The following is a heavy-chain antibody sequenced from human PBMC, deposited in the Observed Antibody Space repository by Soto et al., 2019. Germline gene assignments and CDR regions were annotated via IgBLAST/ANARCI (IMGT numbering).Heavy chain of an antibody. CDR1: GYNFAGYW. Sequence: GESLKISCKGSGYNFAGYWIAWVRQMPGKGLELMGIIYPSDSDTRYRPSFQGQVTISADKSISTAYLQWSSLKASDTAMYYCARKNGGLLRTAFDIWGQGTMVTVSS. J-gene: IGHJ3*02. CDR2: IYPSDSDT. D-gene: IGHD2-15*01. CDR3: ARKNGGLLRTAFDI. V-gene: IGHV5-51*01.